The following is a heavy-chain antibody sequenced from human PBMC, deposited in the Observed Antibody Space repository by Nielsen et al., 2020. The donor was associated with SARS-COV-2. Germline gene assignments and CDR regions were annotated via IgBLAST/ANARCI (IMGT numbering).Heavy chain of an antibody. CDR2: IYPGDSDT. D-gene: IGHD6-19*01. CDR3: AWKSSGWYGSYDY. V-gene: IGHV5-51*01. Sequence: GESLEISCQGSGYSFSTYWIAWVRQMPGKGLEWMGIIYPGDSDTRYSPSFQGQVTISADKSISTAYLQWSSLKASDTAMYYCAWKSSGWYGSYDYWGQGTLVTVSS. CDR1: GYSFSTYW. J-gene: IGHJ4*02.